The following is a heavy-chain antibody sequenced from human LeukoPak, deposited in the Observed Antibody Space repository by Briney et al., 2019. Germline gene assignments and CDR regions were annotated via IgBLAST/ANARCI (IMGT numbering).Heavy chain of an antibody. D-gene: IGHD2-2*01. V-gene: IGHV4-59*01. J-gene: IGHJ5*02. Sequence: NPSETLSLTCTVSGGSISSYYWSWIRQPPGKGLEWIGYIYYSGSTNYNPSLKSRVTISVDTSKNQFSLKLSSVTAADTAVYYCARAIVVVPAAIWFDPWGQGTLVTVSS. CDR2: IYYSGST. CDR3: ARAIVVVPAAIWFDP. CDR1: GGSISSYY.